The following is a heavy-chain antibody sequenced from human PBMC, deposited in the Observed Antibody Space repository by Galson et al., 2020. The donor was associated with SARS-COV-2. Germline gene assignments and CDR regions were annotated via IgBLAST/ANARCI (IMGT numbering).Heavy chain of an antibody. J-gene: IGHJ4*02. CDR1: GFTFSNYA. Sequence: GESLKISCAASGFTFSNYAMSWVRQAPGKGLEWVSSISGSGPSTYYAASVKGRFTLSRDNSKNTLSLQMNSLRAEDTAIYCCAKEVVRYFDWGERFDYWGQGYLVTVYS. CDR3: AKEVVRYFDWGERFDY. D-gene: IGHD3-9*01. V-gene: IGHV3-23*01. CDR2: ISGSGPST.